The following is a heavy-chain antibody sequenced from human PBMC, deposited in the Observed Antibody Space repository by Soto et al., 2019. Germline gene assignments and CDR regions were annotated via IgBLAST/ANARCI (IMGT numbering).Heavy chain of an antibody. D-gene: IGHD2-2*01. V-gene: IGHV1-69*13. CDR1: GGTFSSYA. J-gene: IGHJ4*02. CDR2: IIPIFGTA. Sequence: SVKVSCKASGGTFSSYAISWVRQAPGQGLEWMGGIIPIFGTANYAQKFQGRVTITADESTSTAYMELSSLRSEDTAVYYCARIPGYCSSTSCLTTTNPTSNWGQGTLVTVSS. CDR3: ARIPGYCSSTSCLTTTNPTSN.